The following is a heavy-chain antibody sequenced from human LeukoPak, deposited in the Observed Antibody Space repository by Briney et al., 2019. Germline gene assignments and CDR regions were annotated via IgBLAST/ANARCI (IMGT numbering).Heavy chain of an antibody. CDR3: ARRSGWYVSGRFDP. V-gene: IGHV4-34*01. J-gene: IGHJ5*02. Sequence: SETLSLTCAVYGGSFSGYYWSWIRQPPGKGLEWIGEINHSGSTNYNPSLKSRVTISVDTSKNQFSLKLSSVTAADTAVYYRARRSGWYVSGRFDPWGQGTLVTVSS. D-gene: IGHD6-19*01. CDR1: GGSFSGYY. CDR2: INHSGST.